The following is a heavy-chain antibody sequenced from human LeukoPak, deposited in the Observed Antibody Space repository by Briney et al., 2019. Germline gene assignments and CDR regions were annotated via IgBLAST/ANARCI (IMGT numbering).Heavy chain of an antibody. CDR1: GASFSGFY. Sequence: SETLSLTCAVHGASFSGFYWSWIRQPPGKGLEWIGEINYSGSTNYNPSLKSRVTISLDTSKNQFSLKLSSVTAADTAVYYCARHHSSGYYRDAFDIWGQGTMLTVSS. D-gene: IGHD3-22*01. V-gene: IGHV4-34*01. J-gene: IGHJ3*02. CDR3: ARHHSSGYYRDAFDI. CDR2: INYSGST.